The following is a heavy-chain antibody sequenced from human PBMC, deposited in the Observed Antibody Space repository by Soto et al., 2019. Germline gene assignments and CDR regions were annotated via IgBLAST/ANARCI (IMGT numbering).Heavy chain of an antibody. J-gene: IGHJ4*02. CDR2: IIPIFGTA. CDR3: ARARAQTTGYSGYELSYYFDY. CDR1: GGTFSSYA. V-gene: IGHV1-69*13. D-gene: IGHD5-12*01. Sequence: SVKVSCKASGGTFSSYAISWVRQAPGQGLEWMGGIIPIFGTANYAQKFQGRVTITADESTSTAYMELSRLRSDDTAVYYCARARAQTTGYSGYELSYYFDYWGQGTLVTVSS.